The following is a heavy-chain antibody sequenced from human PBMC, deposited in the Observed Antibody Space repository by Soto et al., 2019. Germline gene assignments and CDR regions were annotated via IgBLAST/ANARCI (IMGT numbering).Heavy chain of an antibody. CDR3: ARQSIAVNWDYYGMDV. CDR1: GGSISSNNYY. V-gene: IGHV4-39*01. J-gene: IGHJ6*02. Sequence: QLQLQESGPGLVKPSETLSLTCTVSGGSISSNNYYWGWIRQPPGKGLEWIGSIYYSGTPYYNPSLKSRVTIAADTSKNQFSLKLSSVTAADSAVYYCARQSIAVNWDYYGMDVWGQGTTVTVSS. D-gene: IGHD6-19*01. CDR2: IYYSGTP.